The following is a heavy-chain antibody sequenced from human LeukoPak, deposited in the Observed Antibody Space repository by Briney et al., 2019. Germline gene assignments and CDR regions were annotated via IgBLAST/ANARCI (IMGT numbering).Heavy chain of an antibody. Sequence: PSETLSLTCSVSGGSVSNSGYYWGWIRQPPGKGLEWIGNIYYSGSTYYNPSLKSRVTISVDTSKHQFSLKLTSVTAADTAVYYCAKTYYYDPFDFWGQGTLVTVSS. J-gene: IGHJ4*02. CDR2: IYYSGST. CDR1: GGSVSNSGYY. V-gene: IGHV4-39*01. CDR3: AKTYYYDPFDF. D-gene: IGHD3-22*01.